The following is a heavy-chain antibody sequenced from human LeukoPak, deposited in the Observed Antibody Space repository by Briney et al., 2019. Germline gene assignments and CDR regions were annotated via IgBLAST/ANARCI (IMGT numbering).Heavy chain of an antibody. J-gene: IGHJ6*04. CDR2: IIPIFGTA. V-gene: IGHV1-69*06. Sequence: SVKVSCKASGGTFISYAISWVRQAPGQGLEWMGGIIPIFGTANYAQKFQGRVTITADKSTSTAYMELSSLRSEDTAVSYCARGVVAATLMEYYYYGMDVWGKGTTVTVSS. CDR3: ARGVVAATLMEYYYYGMDV. CDR1: GGTFISYA. D-gene: IGHD2-15*01.